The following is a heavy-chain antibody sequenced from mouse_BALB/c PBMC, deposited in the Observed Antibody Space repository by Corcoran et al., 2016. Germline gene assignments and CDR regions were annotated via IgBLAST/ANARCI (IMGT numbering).Heavy chain of an antibody. CDR3: ARYYGSSYDY. CDR2: INPYNGAT. D-gene: IGHD1-1*01. Sequence: EVQLQQSGPELVKPGASVKISCKASGYSFTGYYMHWVKQSHVKSLEWIGRINPYNGATSYNQNFKDKASLTVDKSSSTAYMELHSLTSEDSAVYYCARYYGSSYDYWGQGTTLTVS. V-gene: IGHV1-26*01. CDR1: GYSFTGYY. J-gene: IGHJ2*01.